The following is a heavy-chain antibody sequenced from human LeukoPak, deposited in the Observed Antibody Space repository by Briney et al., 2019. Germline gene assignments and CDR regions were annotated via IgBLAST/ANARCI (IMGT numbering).Heavy chain of an antibody. CDR2: ISGSGGST. J-gene: IGHJ4*02. Sequence: GGSLRLSCAASGFTFSSYAMSWVRQAPGKGLEWVSAISGSGGSTYYADSVKGRFTISRDNSKNTLYLQMNSLRAEDTAVYYCVKASSWYNQFNYWGQGTLVTVSS. CDR1: GFTFSSYA. CDR3: VKASSWYNQFNY. D-gene: IGHD6-13*01. V-gene: IGHV3-23*01.